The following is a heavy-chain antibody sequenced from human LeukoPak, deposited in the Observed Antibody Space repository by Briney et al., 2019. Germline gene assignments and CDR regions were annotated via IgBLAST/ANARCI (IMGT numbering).Heavy chain of an antibody. CDR1: GRPISSYY. CDR2: FYYSGSP. V-gene: IGHV4-59*01. Sequence: SETLSLTCNVSGRPISSYYWSWIRQSPARGLEWIGYFYYSGSPKYNPSLESRVTISIDPSKNHFALKLSSVAAADTAVYYCARDRSSGWTGVFDIWGRGTMVTGSS. CDR3: ARDRSSGWTGVFDI. D-gene: IGHD6-19*01. J-gene: IGHJ3*02.